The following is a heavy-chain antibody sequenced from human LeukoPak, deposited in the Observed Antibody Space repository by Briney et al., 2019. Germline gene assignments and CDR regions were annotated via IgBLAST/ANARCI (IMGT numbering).Heavy chain of an antibody. CDR2: ISAYNGNT. J-gene: IGHJ4*02. CDR1: GYTFTSYG. CDR3: ARAASKQQLVRAFGY. D-gene: IGHD6-13*01. V-gene: IGHV1-18*01. Sequence: ASVKVSCKASGYTFTSYGISWVRQAPGQGLEWMGWISAYNGNTNYAQKLQGRVTMTTDTSTSTAYMELRSLRSDDTAVYYCARAASKQQLVRAFGYWGQGTLVTVSS.